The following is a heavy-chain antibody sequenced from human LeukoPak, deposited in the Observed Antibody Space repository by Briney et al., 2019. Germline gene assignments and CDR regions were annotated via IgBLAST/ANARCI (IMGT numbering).Heavy chain of an antibody. D-gene: IGHD6-13*01. V-gene: IGHV3-7*01. CDR3: ARDSGIAAANYYYYGMDV. J-gene: IGHJ6*02. CDR1: GFTFSSYW. CDR2: IKQDGSEK. Sequence: QAGGSLRLSCAASGFTFSSYWMSWVRQAPGKGLEWVANIKQDGSEKYYMDSVKGRFTISRDNAKNSLYLQMNSLRAEDTAVYYCARDSGIAAANYYYYGMDVWGQGTTVTVSS.